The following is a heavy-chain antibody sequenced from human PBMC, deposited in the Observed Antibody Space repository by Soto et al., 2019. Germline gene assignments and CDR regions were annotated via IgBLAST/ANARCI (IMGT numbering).Heavy chain of an antibody. Sequence: SETLSLTCTVSGGSISSSSYYWGWIRQPPGKGLEWIGSIYYSGSTYYNPSLKSRVTISVDTSKNQFSLKLSSVTAADTAVYYCARGRSSGWPYYYYGMDVWGQGTTVTVSS. J-gene: IGHJ6*02. CDR1: GGSISSSSYY. D-gene: IGHD6-19*01. CDR2: IYYSGST. CDR3: ARGRSSGWPYYYYGMDV. V-gene: IGHV4-39*01.